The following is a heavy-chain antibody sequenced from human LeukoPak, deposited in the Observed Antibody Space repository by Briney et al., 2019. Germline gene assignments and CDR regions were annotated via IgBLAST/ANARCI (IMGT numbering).Heavy chain of an antibody. CDR2: IYSGGST. CDR1: RFTFSSYA. CDR3: ARVGDTAMVVDAFDI. D-gene: IGHD5-18*01. Sequence: GGSLRLSCAASRFTFSSYATSWVRQAPGKGLEWVSVIYSGGSTYYADSVKGRFTISRDNSKNTLYLQMNSLRAEDTAVYYCARVGDTAMVVDAFDIWGQGTMVTVSS. V-gene: IGHV3-66*02. J-gene: IGHJ3*02.